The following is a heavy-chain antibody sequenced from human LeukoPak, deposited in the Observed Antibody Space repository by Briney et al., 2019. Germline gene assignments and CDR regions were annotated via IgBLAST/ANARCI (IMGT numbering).Heavy chain of an antibody. CDR1: GGSISSGGYY. J-gene: IGHJ3*02. D-gene: IGHD3-9*01. V-gene: IGHV4-31*03. Sequence: PSETLSLTCTVSGGSISSGGYYWSWIRQHPGKGLEWIGYIYYSRSTYYNPSLKSRVTISVDTSKNQFSLKLSSVTAADTAVYYCARDVNDILTGPHAFDIWGQGTMVTVSS. CDR2: IYYSRST. CDR3: ARDVNDILTGPHAFDI.